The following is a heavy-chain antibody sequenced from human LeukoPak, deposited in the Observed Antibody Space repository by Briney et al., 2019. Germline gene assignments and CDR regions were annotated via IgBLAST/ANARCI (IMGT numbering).Heavy chain of an antibody. Sequence: PSETLSLTCTVSGGSISSSSYYWGWIRQPPGKGLEWIGSIYYSGSTYYNPSLKSRVTISVDTSKNQFSMKLSSVTAADTAVYYCARETEDIVVVVAEDYYYMDVWGKGTTVTVSS. CDR3: ARETEDIVVVVAEDYYYMDV. J-gene: IGHJ6*03. CDR1: GGSISSSSYY. CDR2: IYYSGST. D-gene: IGHD2-15*01. V-gene: IGHV4-39*07.